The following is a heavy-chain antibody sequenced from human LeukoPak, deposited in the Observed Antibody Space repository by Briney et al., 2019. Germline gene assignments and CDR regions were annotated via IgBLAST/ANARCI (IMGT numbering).Heavy chain of an antibody. D-gene: IGHD3-10*01. Sequence: GGSLRLSCTASGFTLSSYAIHWVRQAPGKGLEWVSVIYLDGSKIYYADSVKGRFTLSRDNSKNTLYLQMNSLIAEDTVVYYCVRDDSGSVIRGVLHYWGQGALVTVSS. CDR3: VRDDSGSVIRGVLHY. V-gene: IGHV3-33*01. J-gene: IGHJ4*02. CDR2: IYLDGSKI. CDR1: GFTLSSYA.